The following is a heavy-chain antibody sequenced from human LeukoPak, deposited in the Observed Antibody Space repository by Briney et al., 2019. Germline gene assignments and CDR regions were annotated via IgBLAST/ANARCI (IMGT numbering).Heavy chain of an antibody. Sequence: PGRSLRLSCAASGFTFSSYGMHWVRQAPGKGLEWVAVIWYDGSNKYYADSVKGRFTISRDNSKNTLYLQMNSLRAEDTAVYYCAGTTCGGDCYSECWGQGTQVTVSS. CDR3: AGTTCGGDCYSEC. D-gene: IGHD2-21*02. CDR2: IWYDGSNK. CDR1: GFTFSSYG. J-gene: IGHJ4*02. V-gene: IGHV3-33*01.